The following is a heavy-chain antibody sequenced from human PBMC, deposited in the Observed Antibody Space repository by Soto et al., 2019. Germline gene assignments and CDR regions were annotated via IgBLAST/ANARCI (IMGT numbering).Heavy chain of an antibody. J-gene: IGHJ3*02. Sequence: KPSDTLSLTCTGSCGSISSYYWSWIRQPPGKGLEWIGYIYYSGSTNYNPSLKSRVTISVDTSKNQFSLKLSSVTAADTAVYYCARVGSSGAFDIWGQGTMVTVSS. CDR1: CGSISSYY. CDR3: ARVGSSGAFDI. V-gene: IGHV4-59*07. CDR2: IYYSGST. D-gene: IGHD3-10*01.